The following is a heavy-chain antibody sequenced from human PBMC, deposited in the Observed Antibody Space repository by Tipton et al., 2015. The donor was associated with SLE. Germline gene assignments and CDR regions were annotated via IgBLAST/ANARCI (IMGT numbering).Heavy chain of an antibody. CDR1: GGSISSGDYY. D-gene: IGHD3-10*01. Sequence: TLSLTCTVSGGSISSGDYYWSWIRQPPGKGLEWIGYIYYSGSTFYNPSLKSRVTISVDTSKNQFSLKLSSVTAADTAVYYCAREGGRITMVRGAEDAFDIWGQGTMVTVSS. V-gene: IGHV4-30-4*01. CDR3: AREGGRITMVRGAEDAFDI. CDR2: IYYSGST. J-gene: IGHJ3*02.